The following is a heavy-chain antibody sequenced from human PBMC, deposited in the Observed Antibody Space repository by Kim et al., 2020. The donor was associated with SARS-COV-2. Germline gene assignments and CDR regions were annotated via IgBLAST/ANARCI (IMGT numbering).Heavy chain of an antibody. CDR2: ISYDGSNK. J-gene: IGHJ4*02. V-gene: IGHV3-30*04. CDR3: ARDAEDSGLRLDY. CDR1: GFTFSSYA. D-gene: IGHD5-12*01. Sequence: GGSLRLSCAASGFTFSSYAMHWVRQAPGKGLEWVAVISYDGSNKYYVDSVKGRFTISRDNSKNTLYLQMNSLRAEDTAVYYCARDAEDSGLRLDYWGQGTLVTVSS.